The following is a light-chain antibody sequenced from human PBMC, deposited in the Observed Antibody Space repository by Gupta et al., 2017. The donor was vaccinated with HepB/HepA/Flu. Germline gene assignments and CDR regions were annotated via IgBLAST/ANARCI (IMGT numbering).Light chain of an antibody. V-gene: IGLV3-21*03. Sequence: SYVLFQPPAVSVAPGMTARITCEGSDIGIKSVHWYQQKPGPAPVMVVFEDFDRPSGIPERFSGTNSAKTASLTINGVEAGDEADYFCQVWDRDSDHVVFGGGTKLSVL. CDR1: DIGIKS. J-gene: IGLJ2*01. CDR3: QVWDRDSDHVV. CDR2: EDF.